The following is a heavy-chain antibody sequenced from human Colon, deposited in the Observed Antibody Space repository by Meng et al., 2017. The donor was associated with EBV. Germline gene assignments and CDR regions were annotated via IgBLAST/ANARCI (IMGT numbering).Heavy chain of an antibody. CDR3: ARRGPSGNFSP. Sequence: QVQRQQWGARLLKPSETLSRSCAVYGGSFRDYYWTWIRHPPGKGLEWIGEIDHRGNTKYNPSLKSRVTISLDTSKKQFSLKVSSVTAADSAVYYCARRGPSGNFSPWSQGALVTVSS. D-gene: IGHD3-10*01. J-gene: IGHJ5*02. CDR2: IDHRGNT. V-gene: IGHV4-34*01. CDR1: GGSFRDYY.